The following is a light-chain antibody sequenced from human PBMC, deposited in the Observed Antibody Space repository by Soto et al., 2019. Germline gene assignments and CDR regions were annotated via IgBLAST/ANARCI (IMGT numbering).Light chain of an antibody. V-gene: IGKV3-20*01. CDR1: QSVSSSY. CDR2: GAS. Sequence: EIVLTQSPGTLSLSPGERVTLSCRASQSVSSSYVACYQQKPGQAPRLLIYGASSRATGIPDRFSGSGSGTDFTLTISRLEPEDFAVYYCQQYGSSPPTWAFGQGTKVEIK. CDR3: QQYGSSPPTWA. J-gene: IGKJ1*01.